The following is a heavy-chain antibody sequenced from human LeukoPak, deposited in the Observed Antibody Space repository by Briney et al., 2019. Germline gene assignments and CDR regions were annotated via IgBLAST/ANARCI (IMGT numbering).Heavy chain of an antibody. Sequence: GASVKVSCKASGYTFTSYAMHWVRQAPGQRLEWMGCINAGNGNTKYSQKFQGRVTITRDTSASTAYMELSSLRSEDTAVYYCARVEEWEWEVPQGAFDYWGQGTLVTVSS. CDR3: ARVEEWEWEVPQGAFDY. CDR2: INAGNGNT. CDR1: GYTFTSYA. V-gene: IGHV1-3*01. J-gene: IGHJ4*02. D-gene: IGHD1-26*01.